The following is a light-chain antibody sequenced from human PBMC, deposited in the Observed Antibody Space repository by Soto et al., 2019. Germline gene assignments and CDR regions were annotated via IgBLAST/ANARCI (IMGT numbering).Light chain of an antibody. CDR1: SSDVGNQNH. V-gene: IGLV2-14*03. Sequence: QSVLTQPASVSGSPGQSITISCTGVSSDVGNQNHVSWYQQHPGKAPKLMIYDVSNRPTGVSDRFSGSKSGNTASLTISGLQAADEADYYCSSYTITSTVLFGGGTKLTVL. CDR3: SSYTITSTVL. J-gene: IGLJ2*01. CDR2: DVS.